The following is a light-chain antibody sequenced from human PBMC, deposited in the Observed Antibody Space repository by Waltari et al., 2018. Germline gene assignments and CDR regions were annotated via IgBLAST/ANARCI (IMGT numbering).Light chain of an antibody. V-gene: IGLV1-44*01. CDR3: ATWDDSLNGRV. Sequence: QSVLTQPPLASGTPGQRVTIPCSGNSSNIRINTVTWYQQLPGTAPKLLIYANYHRPSGVPDRFSASKSDTSASLAISGLQSEDEADYFCATWDDSLNGRVFGGGTKLAVL. J-gene: IGLJ3*02. CDR2: ANY. CDR1: SSNIRINT.